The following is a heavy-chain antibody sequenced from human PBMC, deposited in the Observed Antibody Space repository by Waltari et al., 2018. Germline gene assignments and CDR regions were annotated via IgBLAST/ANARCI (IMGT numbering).Heavy chain of an antibody. Sequence: QVQLVQSGAEMKKPGASVTLSCKASGYTVFAYPIHWVRQAPGQRLVWMGWITGNDNTKYSQRFQGRVTITRDRSASTTYMDLSTLRSEDTAVYYCASGRERSYGSANYYQLDYWGQGTLVTVSS. J-gene: IGHJ4*02. D-gene: IGHD3-10*01. CDR3: ASGRERSYGSANYYQLDY. CDR1: GYTVFAYP. CDR2: ITGNDNT. V-gene: IGHV1-3*01.